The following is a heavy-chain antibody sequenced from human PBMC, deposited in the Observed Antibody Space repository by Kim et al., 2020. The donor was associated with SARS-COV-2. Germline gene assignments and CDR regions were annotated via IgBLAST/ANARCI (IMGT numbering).Heavy chain of an antibody. J-gene: IGHJ6*02. D-gene: IGHD3-22*01. V-gene: IGHV3-30-3*01. Sequence: GGSLRLSCAASGFTFSSYAMHWVRQAPGKGLEWVAVISYDGSNKYYADSVKGRFTISRDNSNNTLYLQMNSLRAEDTAVYYCARVRGSSGYYYSYYYYGMDVWGQGTTVTVSS. CDR1: GFTFSSYA. CDR3: ARVRGSSGYYYSYYYYGMDV. CDR2: ISYDGSNK.